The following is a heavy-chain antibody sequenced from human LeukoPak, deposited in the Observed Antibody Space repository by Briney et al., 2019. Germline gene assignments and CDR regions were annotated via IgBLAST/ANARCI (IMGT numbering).Heavy chain of an antibody. J-gene: IGHJ4*02. CDR1: GGSISSYY. D-gene: IGHD3-22*01. Sequence: PSETLSLTCTVSGGSISSYYWSWIRQPPGKGLESIGYIYYSGSTNYNPSLKSRVTISVDTSKNQFSLKLSSVTAADTAVYYCARSDSSGYYYVVFDYWGQGTLVTVSS. V-gene: IGHV4-59*01. CDR3: ARSDSSGYYYVVFDY. CDR2: IYYSGST.